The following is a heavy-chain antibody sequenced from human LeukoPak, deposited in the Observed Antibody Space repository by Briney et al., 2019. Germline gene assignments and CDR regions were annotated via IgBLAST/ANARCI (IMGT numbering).Heavy chain of an antibody. CDR3: ARGGIVGAIDI. V-gene: IGHV4-34*01. D-gene: IGHD1-26*01. CDR1: GGSFSGYY. J-gene: IGHJ3*02. CDR2: INHSGST. Sequence: PSETLSLTCAVYGGSFSGYYWSWIRQPPGKGLEWIGEINHSGSTNYNPSLKSRVTISVDTSKNQFSLKLSSVTAADTAVYYCARGGIVGAIDIWGQGTMVTVSS.